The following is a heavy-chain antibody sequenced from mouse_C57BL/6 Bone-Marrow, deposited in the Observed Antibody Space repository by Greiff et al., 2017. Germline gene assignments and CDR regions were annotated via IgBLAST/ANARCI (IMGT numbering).Heavy chain of an antibody. CDR1: GYTFTSYW. D-gene: IGHD1-1*01. V-gene: IGHV1-52*01. J-gene: IGHJ3*01. CDR3: ARGNYYGSSGAWFAY. CDR2: IDPSDSAT. Sequence: VPLQQSGAELVRPGSSVKLSCKASGYTFTSYWMHWVKQRPIQGLEWIGNIDPSDSATHYNQKFKDKATLTVDKSSSTAYMQLSSLTSEDSAVYYCARGNYYGSSGAWFAYWGQGTLVTVSA.